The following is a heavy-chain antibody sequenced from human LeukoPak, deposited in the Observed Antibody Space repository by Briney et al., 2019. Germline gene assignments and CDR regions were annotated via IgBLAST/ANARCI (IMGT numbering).Heavy chain of an antibody. D-gene: IGHD6-6*01. CDR2: INPNSGGT. CDR3: ARGRIAARIVDY. J-gene: IGHJ4*02. Sequence: ASVKVSCKASGYTFTGYYMHWVRQAPGQGLEWMGWINPNSGGTNYAQKFQGRVTMTRDTSISTAYMELRSLRSDDTAVYYCARGRIAARIVDYWGQGTLVTVSS. V-gene: IGHV1-2*02. CDR1: GYTFTGYY.